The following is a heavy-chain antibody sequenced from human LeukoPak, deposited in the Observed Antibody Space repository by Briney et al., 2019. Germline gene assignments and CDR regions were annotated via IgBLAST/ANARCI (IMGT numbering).Heavy chain of an antibody. J-gene: IGHJ5*02. CDR1: GFTFSSYA. Sequence: GGSLSLSCAAPGFTFSSYAMSWVRQAPGRGLEWVSAISSSGYNTYYADSVKGRFTISRDNSENTLYLHVNSLTAEDTALYYCAKDRSGGTTTTVMVAWGQGTLVTVPS. CDR2: ISSSGYNT. D-gene: IGHD4-17*01. V-gene: IGHV3-23*01. CDR3: AKDRSGGTTTTVMVA.